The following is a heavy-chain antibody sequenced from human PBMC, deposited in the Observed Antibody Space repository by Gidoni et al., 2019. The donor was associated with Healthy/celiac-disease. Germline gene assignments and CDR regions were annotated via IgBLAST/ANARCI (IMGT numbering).Heavy chain of an antibody. CDR1: GFTVSDAW. CDR2: IKSRTDGGTA. CDR3: TTSPDGRSGWIYYYYGMDV. D-gene: IGHD6-19*01. Sequence: EVQLVESGGGLVQPGGSLRLSCAASGFTVSDAWMNWVRRAPGKGLEWVGRIKSRTDGGTADYAAPVKGRFIISRDDSKNTLYLQMNTLKTEDTAVYFCTTSPDGRSGWIYYYYGMDVWGQGTTVTVSS. V-gene: IGHV3-15*07. J-gene: IGHJ6*02.